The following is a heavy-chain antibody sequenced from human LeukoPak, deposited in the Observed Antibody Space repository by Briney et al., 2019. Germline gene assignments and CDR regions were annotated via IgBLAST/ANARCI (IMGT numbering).Heavy chain of an antibody. CDR3: ARHPPRHEEDSFEI. J-gene: IGHJ3*02. CDR2: IYPGDSDT. D-gene: IGHD6-6*01. Sequence: GESLKISCKASGYSFTNYWIGWVRQMPGKGLEWMAIIYPGDSDTRYSPSLQGQVTISADKSISTAYLQWSSLKASDTAVYYCARHPPRHEEDSFEIWGRGTMVVVSS. CDR1: GYSFTNYW. V-gene: IGHV5-51*01.